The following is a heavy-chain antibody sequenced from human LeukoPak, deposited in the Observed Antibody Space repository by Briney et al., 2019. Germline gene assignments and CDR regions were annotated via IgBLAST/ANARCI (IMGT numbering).Heavy chain of an antibody. CDR1: GFTFSSYS. CDR2: ISSSSSYI. Sequence: GGSLRLSCAASGFTFSSYSMNWVRQAPGKGLEWVSSISSSSSYIYYADSVKGRFTISRDNAKNSLYLQMNSLRAEDTAVYCCARGRDGYNRGGGYWGQGTLVTVSS. J-gene: IGHJ4*02. D-gene: IGHD5-24*01. CDR3: ARGRDGYNRGGGY. V-gene: IGHV3-21*01.